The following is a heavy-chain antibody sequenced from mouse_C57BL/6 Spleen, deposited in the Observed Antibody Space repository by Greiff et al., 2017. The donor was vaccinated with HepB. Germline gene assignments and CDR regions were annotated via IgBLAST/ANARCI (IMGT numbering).Heavy chain of an antibody. Sequence: VKLQQSGPELVKPGDSVKISCKASGYSFTGYYMHWVKQSHGNILDWIGYIYPYNGVSSYNQKFKGKATLTVDTSSCTAYMWRRSLTSEDSAVYYCSRRYDYDSALDVWGTGTTLTVSS. CDR3: SRRYDYDSALDV. D-gene: IGHD2-4*01. V-gene: IGHV1-31*01. J-gene: IGHJ1*03. CDR1: GYSFTGYY. CDR2: IYPYNGVS.